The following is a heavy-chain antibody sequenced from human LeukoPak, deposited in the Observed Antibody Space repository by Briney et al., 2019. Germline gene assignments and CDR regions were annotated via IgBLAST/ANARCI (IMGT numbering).Heavy chain of an antibody. CDR3: ARVPSRPNIWPPRPTLYYFDY. Sequence: SETLSLTCTVSGGSISSSSYYWGWIRQPPGKGLEWIGSIYYSGSTYYNPSLKSRVTISVDTSKNQFSLKLSSVTAADTAVYYCARVPSRPNIWPPRPTLYYFDYWGQGTLVTVSS. V-gene: IGHV4-39*07. CDR1: GGSISSSSYY. CDR2: IYYSGST. J-gene: IGHJ4*02.